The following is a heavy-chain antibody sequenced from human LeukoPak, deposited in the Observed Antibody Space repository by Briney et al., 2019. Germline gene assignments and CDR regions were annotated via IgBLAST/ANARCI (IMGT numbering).Heavy chain of an antibody. V-gene: IGHV3-48*03. CDR1: GFTFSSYE. J-gene: IGHJ4*02. CDR3: AREGLRSSGWYEY. CDR2: ISSSGSTI. Sequence: SGGSLRLSCAASGFTFSSYEMNWVRQAPGEGLEWVSYISSSGSTIYYADSVKGRFTISRDNAKNSLYLQMNSLRAEDTAVYYCAREGLRSSGWYEYWGQGTLVTVSS. D-gene: IGHD6-19*01.